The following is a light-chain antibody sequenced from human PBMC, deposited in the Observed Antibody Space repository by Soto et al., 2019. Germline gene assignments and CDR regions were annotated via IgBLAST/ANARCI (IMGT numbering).Light chain of an antibody. CDR2: SAS. J-gene: IGKJ1*01. CDR3: QQSHNTPLT. Sequence: DLQMTQSPSSLSASVGDRVTITCRASQRVGSYLNWYQQKPGKAPTLLIYSASELQSGVTSRFRGSCSRTQFTLTIYNRQPENYAGYYCQQSHNTPLTCRHRTKVEI. V-gene: IGKV1-39*01. CDR1: QRVGSY.